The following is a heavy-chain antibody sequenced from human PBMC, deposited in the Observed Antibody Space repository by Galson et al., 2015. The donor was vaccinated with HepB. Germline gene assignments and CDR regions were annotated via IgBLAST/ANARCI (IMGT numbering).Heavy chain of an antibody. CDR2: ISSSRSNI. V-gene: IGHV3-21*01. D-gene: IGHD2-15*01. CDR3: ARLPVAASDYDAVAI. Sequence: SLRLSCAASGFTFSNYAMHWVRQAPGKGLEWVSAISSSRSNIYYADSVKGRFTISRDNAKNSLYLQMNSLRAEDTAVYYCARLPVAASDYDAVAICGHGTMGT. CDR1: GFTFSNYA. J-gene: IGHJ3*02.